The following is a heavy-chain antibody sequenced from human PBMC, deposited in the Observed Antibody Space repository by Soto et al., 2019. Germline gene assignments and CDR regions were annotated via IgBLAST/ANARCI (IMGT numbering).Heavy chain of an antibody. V-gene: IGHV3-23*01. CDR1: GFTFNNYA. CDR2: ITDSGDDT. D-gene: IGHD2-2*01. Sequence: EVQLLESGGGLVQPGGSLSLSCAASGFTFNNYAMGWVRQAPGKGLEWVSAITDSGDDTYYIDSVKGRFTISRVNFKSTLYLQMNSLRAAETAIYYCAKLGSSSWSPHYYFDYWAQGTLV. J-gene: IGHJ4*02. CDR3: AKLGSSSWSPHYYFDY.